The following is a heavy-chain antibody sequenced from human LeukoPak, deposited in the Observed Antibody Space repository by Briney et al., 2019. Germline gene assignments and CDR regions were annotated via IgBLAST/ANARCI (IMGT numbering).Heavy chain of an antibody. D-gene: IGHD4-17*01. Sequence: GGSLRLSCVASGFTFSSRDWMTWVRQAPGKGLEWVAYIQYDRTNEQYAHSVKGRFRISRDNSNNILYLQMNSLRAEDTAVYYCARETTNHYYYYMDVWGKGTTVTISS. CDR3: ARETTNHYYYYMDV. CDR2: IQYDRTNE. J-gene: IGHJ6*03. CDR1: GFTFSSRDW. V-gene: IGHV3-30*02.